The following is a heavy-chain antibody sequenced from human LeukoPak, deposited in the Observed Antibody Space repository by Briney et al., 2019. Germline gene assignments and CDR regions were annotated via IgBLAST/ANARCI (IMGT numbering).Heavy chain of an antibody. CDR2: ISGGGITT. CDR3: ARDLDDYNALPPFFQH. Sequence: GGSLRLSCAASGFTFSNYAMSWVRQAPGQGLEWVSTISGGGITTYSADSVKARFTISRDNSKNILYLQMNSLRAEDTAVYYCARDLDDYNALPPFFQHWGQGTRVTVSS. CDR1: GFTFSNYA. D-gene: IGHD5-24*01. V-gene: IGHV3-23*01. J-gene: IGHJ1*01.